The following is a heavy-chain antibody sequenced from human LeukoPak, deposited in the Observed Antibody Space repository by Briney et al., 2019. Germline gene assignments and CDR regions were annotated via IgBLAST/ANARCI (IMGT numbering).Heavy chain of an antibody. CDR1: GFTFSSYS. J-gene: IGHJ4*02. V-gene: IGHV3-21*01. D-gene: IGHD6-13*01. CDR2: ISSSSSYI. CDR3: ASYGIAADFDY. Sequence: GGSLRLSCAASGFTFSSYSMNWVRQAPGKGLEWVSSISSSSSYIYYADSVKGRFTISRDNAKNSLYLQMNSLRAEGTAVYYCASYGIAADFDYWGQGTLVTVSS.